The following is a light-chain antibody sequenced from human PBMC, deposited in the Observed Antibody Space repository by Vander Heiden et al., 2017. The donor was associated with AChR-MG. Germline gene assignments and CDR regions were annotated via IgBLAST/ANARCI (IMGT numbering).Light chain of an antibody. V-gene: IGLV1-47*02. CDR2: SNT. Sequence: TISCSAGSSNIGSNTTYWYHKLPGTAPKLLIYSNTERPSGVPDRFSGAKPGTAASLAISGPRSEDEADDYCAAWDDSLSGVVFGGGTKL. CDR1: SSNIGSNT. CDR3: AAWDDSLSGVV. J-gene: IGLJ2*01.